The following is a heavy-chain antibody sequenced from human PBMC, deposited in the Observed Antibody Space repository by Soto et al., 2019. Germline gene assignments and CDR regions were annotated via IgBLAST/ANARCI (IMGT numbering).Heavy chain of an antibody. J-gene: IGHJ6*02. V-gene: IGHV3-21*01. CDR1: GFTFSSYS. Sequence: EVQLVESGGGLVKPGGSLRLSCAASGFTFSSYSMNWVRQAPGKGLEWVSSISSSSSYIYYADSVKGRFTISRDNAKNSLYMHMNSLRDEDTAVYYCARDYYDSSGYYYYYGMDGWGQGTTVTVSS. D-gene: IGHD3-22*01. CDR2: ISSSSSYI. CDR3: ARDYYDSSGYYYYYGMDG.